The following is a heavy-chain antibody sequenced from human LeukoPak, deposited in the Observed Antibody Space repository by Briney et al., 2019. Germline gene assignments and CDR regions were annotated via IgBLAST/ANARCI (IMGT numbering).Heavy chain of an antibody. CDR2: IYYSGNT. V-gene: IGHV4-31*02. CDR1: GGSISSGGYY. Sequence: PQTLSLTCTVSGGSISSGGYYWSWIRQHPGKGLEWIGYIYYSGNTNYNPSLKSRVTISVDTSKNQFSLKLSSVTAADTAVYYCARLGRWLQPQDYWGQGTLVTVSS. J-gene: IGHJ4*02. CDR3: ARLGRWLQPQDY. D-gene: IGHD5-24*01.